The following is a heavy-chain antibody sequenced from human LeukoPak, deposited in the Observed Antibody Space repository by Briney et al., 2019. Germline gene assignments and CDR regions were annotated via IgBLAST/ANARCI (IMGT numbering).Heavy chain of an antibody. CDR2: ITGSSGNT. J-gene: IGHJ4*02. CDR3: SKGVGVSAFGTFDY. CDR1: GFTVSSNY. V-gene: IGHV3-23*01. Sequence: TGGCLRLSCAASGFTVSSNYMSWVRQAPGKGLEWISSITGSSGNTYYADSVKGRFTISRDNSKNTLYLEMNSLRAEDTAVYYCSKGVGVSAFGTFDYWGQGTLVTVSS. D-gene: IGHD3-10*01.